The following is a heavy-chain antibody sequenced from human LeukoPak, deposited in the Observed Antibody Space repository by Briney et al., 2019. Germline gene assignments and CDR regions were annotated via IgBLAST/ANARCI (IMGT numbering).Heavy chain of an antibody. CDR1: GFTFSSYA. J-gene: IGHJ4*02. CDR3: AKSGLSRFGF. D-gene: IGHD2/OR15-2a*01. V-gene: IGHV3-23*01. Sequence: HTGGSLRLSCAASGFTFSSYAMSWVRQAPGKGLEWVSAITGSGGSTYYADSVKGRFTISRDNSKNTLYLQMNSLTTEDTAVYYCAKSGLSRFGFWGQGTLVTVSS. CDR2: ITGSGGST.